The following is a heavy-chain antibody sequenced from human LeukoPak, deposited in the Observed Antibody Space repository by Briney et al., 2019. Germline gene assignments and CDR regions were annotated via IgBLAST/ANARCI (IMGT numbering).Heavy chain of an antibody. V-gene: IGHV6-1*01. CDR3: ARKASFGMGV. CDR2: TYYRSKWYN. CDR1: GGSISGYY. J-gene: IGHJ6*02. D-gene: IGHD3-3*01. Sequence: SETLSLTCTVSGGSISGYYWNWIRQSPSRGLEWLGRTYYRSKWYNDYAVSVKSRVTINPDTSKNQFSLQLNSVTPEDTALYYCARKASFGMGVWGQGTTVTVSS.